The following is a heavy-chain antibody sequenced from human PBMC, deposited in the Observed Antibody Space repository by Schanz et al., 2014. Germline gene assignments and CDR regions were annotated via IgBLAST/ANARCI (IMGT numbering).Heavy chain of an antibody. D-gene: IGHD3-10*01. CDR3: ARHNRVWFGKEGC. Sequence: QLQMQTSGPGLVRPWETLSLTCTVSGGSISDSGAYWGWFRQTPGKGLECIANLFYGGSKYYNPSFESRVPMSVDASNNQYPLGWGSVTAADTGVYYCARHNRVWFGKEGCWGQGTLVTVSS. V-gene: IGHV4-39*01. CDR1: GGSISDSGAY. J-gene: IGHJ4*02. CDR2: LFYGGSK.